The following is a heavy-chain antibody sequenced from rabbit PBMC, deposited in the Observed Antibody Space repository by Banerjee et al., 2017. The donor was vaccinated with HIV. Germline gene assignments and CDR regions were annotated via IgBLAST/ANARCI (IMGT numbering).Heavy chain of an antibody. D-gene: IGHD4-1*01. V-gene: IGHV1S47*01. CDR1: GFSFSSYW. CDR3: ARDLAGVIGWNFNL. CDR2: IDNGDGST. Sequence: QEQLEESGGDLVKPEGSLTLTCTASGFSFSSYWMCWVRQAPGKGPEWIACIDNGDGSTYYPSLLLSRFPLSTCTSLLTVPLHLASLTSSDTATYFFARDLAGVIGWNFNLWGPGTLVTVS. J-gene: IGHJ4*01.